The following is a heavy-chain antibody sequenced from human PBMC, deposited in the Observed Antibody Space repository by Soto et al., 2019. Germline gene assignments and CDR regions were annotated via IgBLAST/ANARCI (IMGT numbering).Heavy chain of an antibody. V-gene: IGHV4-59*01. J-gene: IGHJ4*02. Sequence: SETLSLTCTVSGGSISSYYWSWIRQPPGKGLEWIGYIYYSGSTNYNPSLKSRVTISVDTSKNQFSLKLSSVTAADTAVYYCASLYSGHEDFDYWGPGILVTLSS. D-gene: IGHD5-12*01. CDR2: IYYSGST. CDR1: GGSISSYY. CDR3: ASLYSGHEDFDY.